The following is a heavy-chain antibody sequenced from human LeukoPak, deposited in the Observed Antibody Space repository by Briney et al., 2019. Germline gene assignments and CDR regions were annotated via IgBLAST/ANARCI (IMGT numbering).Heavy chain of an antibody. J-gene: IGHJ4*02. V-gene: IGHV4-59*08. CDR1: GDSVTKYY. CDR2: VSYDGTT. CDR3: ARLDCHGDGCYNH. D-gene: IGHD2-21*01. Sequence: SETLSLTCSVSGDSVTKYYWSWIRQPPGKGLEGIGYVSYDGTTNYTPSLRSRVIMAVDTALNNISLRLTSVPAADTAVYYCARLDCHGDGCYNHWGQGTLVTVSS.